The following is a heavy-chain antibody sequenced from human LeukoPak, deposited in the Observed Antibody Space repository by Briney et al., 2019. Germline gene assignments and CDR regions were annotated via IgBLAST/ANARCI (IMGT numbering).Heavy chain of an antibody. CDR2: ISYDGSNK. CDR3: ARGPPKSGDYRRRGAYYFDY. D-gene: IGHD4-17*01. V-gene: IGHV3-30-3*01. CDR1: GFTFSSYA. J-gene: IGHJ4*02. Sequence: GGSLRLSCAASGFTFSSYAMSWVRQAPGKGLEWVAVISYDGSNKYYADSVKGRFTISRDNSKNTLYLQMNSLRAEDTAVYYCARGPPKSGDYRRRGAYYFDYWGQGTLVTVSS.